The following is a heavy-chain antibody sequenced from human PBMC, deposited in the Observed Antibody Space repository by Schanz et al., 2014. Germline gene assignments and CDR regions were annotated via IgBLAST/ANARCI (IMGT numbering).Heavy chain of an antibody. V-gene: IGHV1-18*04. J-gene: IGHJ5*02. CDR1: GYTFTSYG. CDR2: ISPYNGNT. CDR3: ARGSPPYCTSTSCYLEP. D-gene: IGHD2-2*01. Sequence: QVQLVQSGVEVKKPGASVKVSCKASGYTFTSYGITWVRQAPGQRLEWMGWISPYNGNTNYAQKFQDRVTVTTDTSTSTAYMELGSLRSDDTAVYYCARGSPPYCTSTSCYLEPWGQGTLVTVSS.